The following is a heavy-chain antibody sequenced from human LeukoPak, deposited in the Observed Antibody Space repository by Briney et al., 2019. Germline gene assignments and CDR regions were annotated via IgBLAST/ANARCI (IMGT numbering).Heavy chain of an antibody. CDR2: MNLKGGNT. CDR1: GYTFTTYD. V-gene: IGHV1-8*01. D-gene: IGHD1-26*01. CDR3: ARVTGSIDY. J-gene: IGHJ4*02. Sequence: ASVKVSCKASGYTFTTYDINWVRQATGQGLEWMGWMNLKGGNTGYAQKFQGRVTMTRDTSISTAYMELSNLRSEDTAMCYCARVTGSIDYWGQGTLVTVSS.